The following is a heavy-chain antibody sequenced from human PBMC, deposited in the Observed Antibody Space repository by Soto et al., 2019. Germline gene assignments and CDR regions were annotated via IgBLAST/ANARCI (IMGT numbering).Heavy chain of an antibody. J-gene: IGHJ4*02. CDR1: GYTFTRYG. D-gene: IGHD3-22*01. CDR2: ISAYNGNT. Sequence: ASVKASCTASGYTFTRYGISWVRQAPGQGLAWMGWISAYNGNTNYAQKLQGRVTMTTDTSTSTAYMELRSLRSDDTAVYYCATARRILVVITPHFDDWGQGTLVTVSS. CDR3: ATARRILVVITPHFDD. V-gene: IGHV1-18*01.